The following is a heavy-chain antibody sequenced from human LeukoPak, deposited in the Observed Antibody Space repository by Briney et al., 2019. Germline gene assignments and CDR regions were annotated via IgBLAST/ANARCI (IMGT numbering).Heavy chain of an antibody. Sequence: KTGGSLRPSCAASGFTFTNAWMSWVRQAPGKGLEWVGRIKSKTDGGTTDYAAPVKGRFTISRDDSKNTLYLQMNSLNTEDTAVYYCTTVLIGYCSSSSCYAGDFWGQGTLVIVSS. J-gene: IGHJ4*02. CDR3: TTVLIGYCSSSSCYAGDF. CDR1: GFTFTNAW. D-gene: IGHD2-2*01. V-gene: IGHV3-15*01. CDR2: IKSKTDGGTT.